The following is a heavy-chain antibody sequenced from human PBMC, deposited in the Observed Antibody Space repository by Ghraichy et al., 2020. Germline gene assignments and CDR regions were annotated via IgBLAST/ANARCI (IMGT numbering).Heavy chain of an antibody. CDR3: ARDVGYYYESSGYSLY. CDR2: ISSSSSTI. CDR1: GFTFSSYS. Sequence: GGSLRLSCAASGFTFSSYSMNWVRQAPGKGLEWVSYISSSSSTIYYADSVKGRFTISRDNAKNSLYLQMNSLRDEDTAVYYCARDVGYYYESSGYSLYWGQGTLVTVSS. J-gene: IGHJ4*02. D-gene: IGHD3-22*01. V-gene: IGHV3-48*02.